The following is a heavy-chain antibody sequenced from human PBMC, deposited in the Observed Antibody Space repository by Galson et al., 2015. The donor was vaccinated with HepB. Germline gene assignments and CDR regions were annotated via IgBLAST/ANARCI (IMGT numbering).Heavy chain of an antibody. CDR1: GGSFSGYH. CDR3: ARRLPRIVVVPAATQVPYYMDV. Sequence: TLSLTCAVYGGSFSGYHWSWIRQPPGKGLEWIGEINHSGSTNYNPSLKSRVTISVDTSKNQFSLKLSSVTAADTAVYYCARRLPRIVVVPAATQVPYYMDVWGKGTTVTVSS. CDR2: INHSGST. V-gene: IGHV4-34*01. D-gene: IGHD2-2*01. J-gene: IGHJ6*03.